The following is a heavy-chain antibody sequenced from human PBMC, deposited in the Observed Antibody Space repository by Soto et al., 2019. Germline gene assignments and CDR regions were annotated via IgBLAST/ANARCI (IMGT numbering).Heavy chain of an antibody. J-gene: IGHJ4*02. CDR3: AKTGYYDILTGYYKGNY. CDR1: GFTFSSYA. V-gene: IGHV3-23*01. D-gene: IGHD3-9*01. Sequence: GGSLRLSCAASGFTFSSYAMSWVRQAPGKGLEWVSAISGSGGSTYYADSVKGRFTISRDNSKNTLYLQMNSLRAEDTAVYYCAKTGYYDILTGYYKGNYWGQGTLVTVSS. CDR2: ISGSGGST.